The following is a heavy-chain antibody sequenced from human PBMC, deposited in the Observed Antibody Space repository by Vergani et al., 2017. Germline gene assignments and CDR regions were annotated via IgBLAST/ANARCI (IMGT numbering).Heavy chain of an antibody. D-gene: IGHD2-21*02. CDR3: ARDENSCGGDCYPGY. CDR1: GYTFTSYY. Sequence: QVQLVQSGAEVKKPGASVKVSCKASGYTFTSYYMHWVRQAPGQGLEWMGIINPSGGSTSYAQKFQGRVTMTRDTSTSTVYMGLSSLRSEDTAVYYCARDENSCGGDCYPGYWGQGTLVAVSS. J-gene: IGHJ4*02. V-gene: IGHV1-46*01. CDR2: INPSGGST.